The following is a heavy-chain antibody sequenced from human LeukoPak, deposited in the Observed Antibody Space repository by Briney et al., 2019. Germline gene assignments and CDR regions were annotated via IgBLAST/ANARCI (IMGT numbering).Heavy chain of an antibody. J-gene: IGHJ4*02. V-gene: IGHV4-34*01. D-gene: IGHD2-8*01. CDR2: INHSGST. CDR1: GGSFSGYY. CDR3: ARDSRSSWVL. Sequence: SETLSLTCAVYGGSFSGYYRSWIRQPPGKGLEWIGEINHSGSTNYNPSLKSRVTISVDTSKNQFSLKLSSVTAADTAVYYCARDSRSSWVLWGQGTLVTVSS.